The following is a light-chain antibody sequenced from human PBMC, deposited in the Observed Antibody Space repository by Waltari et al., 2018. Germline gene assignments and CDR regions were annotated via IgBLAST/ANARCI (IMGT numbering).Light chain of an antibody. CDR3: QQSHRSPWT. CDR1: QNIDSS. CDR2: AAA. Sequence: DIQMTQSPSSLSASVGDTVTITCRTSQNIDSSLNWYHQRPGNAPKLLIFAAASVQSGVSSRFSGSGSGTDFTLTISGLQPEDFATYFCQQSHRSPWTFGQGTQV. J-gene: IGKJ1*01. V-gene: IGKV1-39*01.